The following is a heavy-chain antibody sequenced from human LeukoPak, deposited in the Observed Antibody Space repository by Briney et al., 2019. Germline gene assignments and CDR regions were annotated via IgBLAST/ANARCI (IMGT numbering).Heavy chain of an antibody. J-gene: IGHJ4*02. D-gene: IGHD3-22*01. V-gene: IGHV3-30*02. CDR3: AKDGGLNYYDSGGWFFFDY. CDR2: IWYDGSNK. CDR1: GFTFSSYG. Sequence: PGGSLRLSCAASGFTFSSYGMHWVRQAPGKGLEWVAVIWYDGSNKYYADSVKGRFTISRDNSKNTLYLQMNSLRAEDTAVYYCAKDGGLNYYDSGGWFFFDYWGQGTLVTVSS.